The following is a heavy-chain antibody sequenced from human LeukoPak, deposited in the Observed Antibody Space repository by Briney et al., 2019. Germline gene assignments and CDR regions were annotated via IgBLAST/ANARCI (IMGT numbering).Heavy chain of an antibody. CDR2: MYYRGNT. J-gene: IGHJ4*02. V-gene: IGHV4-39*07. Sequence: SETLSLTCTVSGGSISTITYYCGWIRQPPGKGLEWVGHMYYRGNTFYNPSLKSRGTISVDTAKNQFSLKLRSVTAADTAVYYCGRLYGKYQNYFDYWGQGTLVTVSS. CDR1: GGSISTITYY. CDR3: GRLYGKYQNYFDY. D-gene: IGHD2-2*01.